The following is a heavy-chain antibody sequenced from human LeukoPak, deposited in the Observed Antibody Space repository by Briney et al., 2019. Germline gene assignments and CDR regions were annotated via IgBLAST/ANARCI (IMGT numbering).Heavy chain of an antibody. CDR3: AKGRGSSTSCHEY. Sequence: GGSLRLSCAASGFTFSNYAMSWVRQAPGKGLEWVSVISGSGDSTYYADSVKGRFTISRDNSKNTLYLQMNSLRAEDTAIHYCAKGRGSSTSCHEYWGQGTLVTVSS. V-gene: IGHV3-23*01. J-gene: IGHJ4*02. CDR1: GFTFSNYA. CDR2: ISGSGDST. D-gene: IGHD2-2*01.